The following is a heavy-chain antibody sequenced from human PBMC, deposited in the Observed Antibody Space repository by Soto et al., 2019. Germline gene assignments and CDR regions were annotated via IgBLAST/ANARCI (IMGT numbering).Heavy chain of an antibody. CDR3: ARPRLELGRYYYYYMDV. Sequence: SETLSLTCTVSGGSISSSSYYWGWIRQPPGKGLEWIGSIYYSGSTYYNPSLKSRVTISVDTSKNQFSLKLSSVTAADTAVYYCARPRLELGRYYYYYMDVWGKGTTVTVSS. CDR2: IYYSGST. V-gene: IGHV4-39*01. D-gene: IGHD1-7*01. J-gene: IGHJ6*03. CDR1: GGSISSSSYY.